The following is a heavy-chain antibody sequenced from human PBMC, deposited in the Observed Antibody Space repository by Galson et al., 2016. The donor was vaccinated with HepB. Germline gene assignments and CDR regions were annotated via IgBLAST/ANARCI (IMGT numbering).Heavy chain of an antibody. CDR1: GFSFSAYA. D-gene: IGHD2-2*01. CDR3: ASSVVVAGIIDY. Sequence: SLRLSCAGSGFSFSAYAVHWVRQTPGKGLEWVAVIWSGGIKKYYADSVEGRFTIPRDNSENTVYLQIDTLRVEDTAMYYCASSVVVAGIIDYWGQGTLVTVSS. J-gene: IGHJ4*02. V-gene: IGHV3-33*01. CDR2: IWSGGIKK.